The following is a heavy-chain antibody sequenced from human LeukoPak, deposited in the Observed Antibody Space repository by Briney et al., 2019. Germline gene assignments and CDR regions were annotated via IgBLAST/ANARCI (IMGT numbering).Heavy chain of an antibody. CDR3: ARVQYSSFNYAFDI. J-gene: IGHJ3*02. Sequence: SETLSLTCAVSGGSISSGGYSWSWIRQPPGKGLEWIGYIYHSGSTYYNPSLKSRVTISVDTSKNQFSLKLSSVTAADTAVYYCARVQYSSFNYAFDIWGQGTMVTVSS. V-gene: IGHV4-30-2*01. CDR2: IYHSGST. D-gene: IGHD6-6*01. CDR1: GGSISSGGYS.